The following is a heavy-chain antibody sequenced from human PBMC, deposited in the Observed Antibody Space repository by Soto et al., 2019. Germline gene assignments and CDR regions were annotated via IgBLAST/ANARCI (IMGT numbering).Heavy chain of an antibody. CDR3: ARGGSSNWLRIFHQ. J-gene: IGHJ1*01. V-gene: IGHV4-4*02. CDR1: GASISTINW. D-gene: IGHD6-13*01. Sequence: SETLSLTCAVSGASISTINWWSWVRQPPGMGLEWIGEIYHDGSTNYNPSLKSRISISLDKSKNEFALKLSSVTAADTAVYFCARGGSSNWLRIFHQWGQGTLVTSPQ. CDR2: IYHDGST.